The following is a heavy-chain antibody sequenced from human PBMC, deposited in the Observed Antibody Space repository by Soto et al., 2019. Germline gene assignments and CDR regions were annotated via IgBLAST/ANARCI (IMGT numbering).Heavy chain of an antibody. V-gene: IGHV3-74*01. CDR2: IDNAGTDS. CDR1: GFTLSGSS. D-gene: IGHD3-10*01. Sequence: EVQLVESGGGLVQPGGSLRLSCAASGFTLSGSSMHWVRQAPGKGLVWVSGIDNAGTDSTYADSVKGRFTSSRDNAKNMLYLQRNSLRVEDTAVYYCARGWFGPDVWGKGTTVTVSS. J-gene: IGHJ6*04. CDR3: ARGWFGPDV.